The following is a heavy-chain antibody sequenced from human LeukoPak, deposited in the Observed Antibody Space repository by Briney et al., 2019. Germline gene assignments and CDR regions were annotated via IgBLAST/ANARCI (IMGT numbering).Heavy chain of an antibody. Sequence: SETLSLTCTVSGGSITSSSYYWSWIRQPPGKGLEWIGYIYYSGSTNYNPSLKSRVTISVDTSKNQFSLKLSSVTAADTAVYYCARGGDYYDSSGPYNWFDPWGQGTLVTVSS. J-gene: IGHJ5*02. CDR2: IYYSGST. D-gene: IGHD3-22*01. CDR1: GGSITSSSYY. V-gene: IGHV4-61*01. CDR3: ARGGDYYDSSGPYNWFDP.